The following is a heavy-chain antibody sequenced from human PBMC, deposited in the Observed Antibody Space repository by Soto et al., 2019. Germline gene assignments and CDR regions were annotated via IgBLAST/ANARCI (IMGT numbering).Heavy chain of an antibody. J-gene: IGHJ4*02. CDR3: VRDLDGSGNYYTNY. D-gene: IGHD3-10*01. CDR1: GYTFSSIG. V-gene: IGHV1-18*01. CDR2: ISPHKHDP. Sequence: QVQLVQSGAEVKKPGASVTVSCKTSGYTFSSIGISWVRQAPGQGLEWMGWISPHKHDPYYAQRLQGRVTMTTDTSTSTAYMELRSLRSDDTAVYFCVRDLDGSGNYYTNYWGQGTLVTVSS.